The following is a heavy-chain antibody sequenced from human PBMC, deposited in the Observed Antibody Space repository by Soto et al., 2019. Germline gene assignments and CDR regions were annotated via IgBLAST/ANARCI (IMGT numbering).Heavy chain of an antibody. V-gene: IGHV5-51*01. CDR3: ARRVGGLYYYYGMDV. Sequence: GESLKISCKGSGYSFTSYWIGWVRQMPGKGLEWMGIIYPGDSDTRYSPSFQGQVTISADKSISTAYLQWSSLKASDTAMYYCARRVGGLYYYYGMDVWGQGTTVTVSS. D-gene: IGHD2-15*01. J-gene: IGHJ6*02. CDR2: IYPGDSDT. CDR1: GYSFTSYW.